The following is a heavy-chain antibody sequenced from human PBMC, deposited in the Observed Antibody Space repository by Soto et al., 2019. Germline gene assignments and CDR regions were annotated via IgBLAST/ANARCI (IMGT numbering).Heavy chain of an antibody. J-gene: IGHJ5*01. Sequence: PSQTLSLTCAISGDSVSSTSATWDWIRQSTSRGLEWLGRTYYRSKWKTDYAESVQGRITINADTSKNQLSLQLNSVTPDDTAVYYCVRLRGNRWLDSWGQGIRVTV. CDR2: TYYRSKWKT. CDR3: VRLRGNRWLDS. V-gene: IGHV6-1*01. CDR1: GDSVSSTSAT.